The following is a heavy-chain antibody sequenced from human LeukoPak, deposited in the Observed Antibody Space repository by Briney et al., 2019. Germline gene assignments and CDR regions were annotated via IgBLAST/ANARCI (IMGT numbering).Heavy chain of an antibody. Sequence: ASVKVSCKVSGYTLTELSMHWVRQAPGKGLEWMGGFDPEDGETIYAQKFQGRVTMTEDTSTDTAYMELSSLRSEDTAVYYCATGCSGGSCYLDYWAREPWSPSPQ. V-gene: IGHV1-24*01. D-gene: IGHD2-15*01. CDR2: FDPEDGET. CDR1: GYTLTELS. CDR3: ATGCSGGSCYLDY. J-gene: IGHJ4*02.